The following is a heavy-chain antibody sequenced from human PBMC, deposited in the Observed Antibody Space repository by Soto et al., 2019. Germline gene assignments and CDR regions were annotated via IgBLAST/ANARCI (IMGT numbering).Heavy chain of an antibody. Sequence: SETLSLTCAVSGYSISSGYYWGWIRQPPGKGLEWIGSIYHSGSTYYNPSLKSRVTISVDTSKNQFSLKLSSVTAADTAVYYCARDLLMGWELLRTHYYYGMDVWGQGTTVTV. CDR3: ARDLLMGWELLRTHYYYGMDV. J-gene: IGHJ6*02. CDR2: IYHSGST. V-gene: IGHV4-38-2*02. D-gene: IGHD1-26*01. CDR1: GYSISSGYY.